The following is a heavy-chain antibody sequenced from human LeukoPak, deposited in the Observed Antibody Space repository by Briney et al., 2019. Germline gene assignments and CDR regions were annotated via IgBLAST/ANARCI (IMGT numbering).Heavy chain of an antibody. CDR1: GYTFTSYG. D-gene: IGHD4-23*01. CDR3: ARDKAVTTEVTQHFQH. Sequence: ASVKVSCKASGYTFTSYGISWVRQAPGQGLEWMGWISAYNGNTNYAQKLQGRVTMTTDTSTTTAYMELRSLRSDDTAVYYCARDKAVTTEVTQHFQHWGQGTLVTVSS. CDR2: ISAYNGNT. J-gene: IGHJ1*01. V-gene: IGHV1-18*01.